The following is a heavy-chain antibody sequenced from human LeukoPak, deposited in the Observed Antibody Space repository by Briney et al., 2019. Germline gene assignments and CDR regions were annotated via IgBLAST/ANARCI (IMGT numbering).Heavy chain of an antibody. Sequence: PSETLSLTCAVYGGSFSGYYWSWIRQPPGRGLGWIGEINHSGSTNYNPSLKSRVTISVDTSKNQFSLKLSSVTAADTAVYYCAREGGKYYYDSSGHPFDYWGQGTLVTVSS. D-gene: IGHD3-22*01. V-gene: IGHV4-34*01. CDR3: AREGGKYYYDSSGHPFDY. CDR2: INHSGST. J-gene: IGHJ4*02. CDR1: GGSFSGYY.